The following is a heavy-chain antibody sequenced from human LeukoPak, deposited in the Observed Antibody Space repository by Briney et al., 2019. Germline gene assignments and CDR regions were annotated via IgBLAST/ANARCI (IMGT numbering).Heavy chain of an antibody. CDR2: IWFDGSNQ. V-gene: IGHV3-33*08. Sequence: PGRSLRLSCAASGFTFSSYGMHWVRQAPRKGPEWVAIIWFDGSNQYYAESVEGRFTVSRDNSKNTLYLQMNSLRAEDTAVYSCARGLGYSYGYGIDYWGQGTLVIASS. D-gene: IGHD5-18*01. CDR1: GFTFSSYG. J-gene: IGHJ4*02. CDR3: ARGLGYSYGYGIDY.